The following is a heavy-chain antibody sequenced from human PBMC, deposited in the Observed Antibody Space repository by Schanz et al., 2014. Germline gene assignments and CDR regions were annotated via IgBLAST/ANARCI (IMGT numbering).Heavy chain of an antibody. CDR2: ISGSGDHT. J-gene: IGHJ4*02. V-gene: IGHV3-23*01. Sequence: DVQLLESGGGLVQPGGSLRLSCAASGFTFSSYAMSWVRQPPGKGLEWVSVISGSGDHTHYADSVKGRFTISRDTSGNTLYLQMNSLTGEDTAVYYCAKDGVPSPWVCFGGYCYSGGADYWGQGTLVTVSS. CDR3: AKDGVPSPWVCFGGYCYSGGADY. CDR1: GFTFSSYA. D-gene: IGHD2-21*02.